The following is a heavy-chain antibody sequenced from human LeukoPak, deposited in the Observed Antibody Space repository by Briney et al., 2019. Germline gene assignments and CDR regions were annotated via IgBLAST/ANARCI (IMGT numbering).Heavy chain of an antibody. CDR3: ARDGKQLHAFDI. V-gene: IGHV4-39*07. CDR2: IYYSGST. J-gene: IGHJ3*02. Sequence: SETLSLTCTVSGGSISSSSYYWGWIRQPPGKGLEWIGSIYYSGSTYYNPSLKSRVTISVDTSMNQFSLKLSSVTAADTAVYYCARDGKQLHAFDIWGQGTMVTVSS. D-gene: IGHD6-13*01. CDR1: GGSISSSSYY.